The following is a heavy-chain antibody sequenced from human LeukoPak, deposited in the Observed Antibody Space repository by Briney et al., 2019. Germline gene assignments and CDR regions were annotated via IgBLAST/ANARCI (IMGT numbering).Heavy chain of an antibody. V-gene: IGHV3-64*04. CDR1: GFTFSSYA. J-gene: IGHJ3*02. CDR3: ARDLTAPLYYYYDSRTDAFDI. CDR2: ISSNGGST. Sequence: PGGSLRLSCSASGFTFSSYAMHWVRQAPGKGLEYVSAISSNGGSTYYADSVKGRFTISRDNAKNSLYLQMNSLRAEDTAVYYCARDLTAPLYYYYDSRTDAFDIWGQGTMVTVSS. D-gene: IGHD3-22*01.